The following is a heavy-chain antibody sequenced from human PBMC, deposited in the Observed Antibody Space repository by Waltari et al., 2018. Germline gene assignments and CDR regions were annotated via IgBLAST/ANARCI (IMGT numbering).Heavy chain of an antibody. CDR2: IIPIFGTA. CDR1: GGTFSSYA. J-gene: IGHJ6*02. Sequence: QVQLVQSGDEVKKPGSSVKVSCKASGGTFSSYAISWVRQASGQVLEWMGGIIPIFGTASYAQKFQGRVTITADESTSTAYIELSSLRSEDTAVYYCAITSRGYYYFYGMDVWGQGTTVTVSS. D-gene: IGHD1-1*01. V-gene: IGHV1-69*13. CDR3: AITSRGYYYFYGMDV.